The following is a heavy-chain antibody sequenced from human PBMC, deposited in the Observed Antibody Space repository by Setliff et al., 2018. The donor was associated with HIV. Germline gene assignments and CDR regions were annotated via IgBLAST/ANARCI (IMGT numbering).Heavy chain of an antibody. Sequence: PSETLSLTCTVSGGSISSGSYYWSWIRQPAGKGLEWIGRIYTSGSTNYNPSLKSRVTISVDTSKNQFSLKLSSVTAADTAVYYCARVMLDLPYYYYYGMDVWGQGTTVTVSS. J-gene: IGHJ6*02. D-gene: IGHD3-10*02. CDR3: ARVMLDLPYYYYYGMDV. CDR1: GGSISSGSYY. CDR2: IYTSGST. V-gene: IGHV4-61*02.